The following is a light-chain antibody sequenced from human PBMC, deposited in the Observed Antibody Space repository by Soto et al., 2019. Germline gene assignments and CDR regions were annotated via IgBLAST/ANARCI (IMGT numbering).Light chain of an antibody. Sequence: DIQMTQSPSSVSASVGDRVTITCRASQGISSWLGWYQQKPGKAPKLLIYAASSLQSGVPSRFSGSGSGTDFTLTISSLQTEDFATYYCQQGNSFPRTFGLGTKLEIK. V-gene: IGKV1-12*01. CDR3: QQGNSFPRT. J-gene: IGKJ2*01. CDR1: QGISSW. CDR2: AAS.